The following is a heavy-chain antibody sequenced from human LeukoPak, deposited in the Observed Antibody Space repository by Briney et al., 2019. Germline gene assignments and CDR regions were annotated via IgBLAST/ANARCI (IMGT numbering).Heavy chain of an antibody. CDR2: ISSSSSYI. CDR1: GFTFSSNS. Sequence: GGSLRLSCAASGFTFSSNSMNWVRRAPGKGLEWVSSISSSSSYIYYADSVKGRFTISRDNAKNSLYLQMNSLRAEDTAVYYCARSSSNYLDYWGQGTLATVSS. CDR3: ARSSSNYLDY. D-gene: IGHD1-26*01. J-gene: IGHJ4*02. V-gene: IGHV3-21*01.